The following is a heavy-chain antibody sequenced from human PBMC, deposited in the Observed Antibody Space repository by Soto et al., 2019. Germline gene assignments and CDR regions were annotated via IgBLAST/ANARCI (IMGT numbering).Heavy chain of an antibody. CDR1: GFTFSSHG. D-gene: IGHD3-22*01. CDR2: VSFDGTNK. CDR3: ANGDSSGFEYFQS. J-gene: IGHJ1*01. V-gene: IGHV3-30*18. Sequence: QVQLVESGGGVVQPGMTLRLSCTASGFTFSSHGMHWVRQAPGKGLECVAVVSFDGTNKNYADSVRGRFTISRDNSKNTLYLQMSSLRAEDTAVYYCANGDSSGFEYFQSWGQGTLVTVSS.